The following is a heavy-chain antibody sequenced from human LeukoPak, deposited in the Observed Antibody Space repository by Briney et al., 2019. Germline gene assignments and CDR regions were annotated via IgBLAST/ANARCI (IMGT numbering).Heavy chain of an antibody. Sequence: PSETLSLTCTVSGGSISSAGHYWGWIRQPPGKEMEWIGSIYYSGSTYYNPSLKSRVTMSLDTSKNQFSLKLSSVTAADTAVYYCARGLRGDLDYWGQGTLVTVSS. CDR1: GGSISSAGHY. V-gene: IGHV4-39*07. J-gene: IGHJ4*02. CDR3: ARGLRGDLDY. D-gene: IGHD2-21*01. CDR2: IYYSGST.